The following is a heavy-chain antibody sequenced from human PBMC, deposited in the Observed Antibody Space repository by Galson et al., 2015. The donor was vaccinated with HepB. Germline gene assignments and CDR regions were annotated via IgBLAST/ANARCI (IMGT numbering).Heavy chain of an antibody. V-gene: IGHV4-59*01. J-gene: IGHJ4*02. CDR2: IYYSGST. CDR3: ARGWIQLWPAFDY. CDR1: GGSISSYY. Sequence: ETLSLTCTVSGGSISSYYWSWIRQPPGKGLEWIGYIYYSGSTNYNPSLKSRVTISVDTSKNQFSLKLSSVTAADTAVYYCARGWIQLWPAFDYWGQGTLVTVSS. D-gene: IGHD5-18*01.